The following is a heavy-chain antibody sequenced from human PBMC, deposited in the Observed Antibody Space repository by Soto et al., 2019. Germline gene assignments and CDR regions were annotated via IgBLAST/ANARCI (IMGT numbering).Heavy chain of an antibody. J-gene: IGHJ4*02. CDR3: ARGPDLWFGESWYSFDY. V-gene: IGHV1-3*01. Sequence: QVQLVQSGAEVKKPGASVKVSCKASGYTFTSYAMHWVRQAPGQRLEWMGWINAGNGNTKYSQKFQGRVTITRDTSASTAYMELSSLRSEDTAVYYCARGPDLWFGESWYSFDYWGQGTLVTVSS. CDR1: GYTFTSYA. CDR2: INAGNGNT. D-gene: IGHD3-10*01.